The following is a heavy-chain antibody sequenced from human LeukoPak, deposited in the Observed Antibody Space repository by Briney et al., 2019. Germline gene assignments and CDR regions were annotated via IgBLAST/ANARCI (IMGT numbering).Heavy chain of an antibody. CDR2: NYHGDFDT. CDR3: ALYDSSGYYLGY. D-gene: IGHD3-22*01. J-gene: IGHJ4*02. V-gene: IGHV5-51*01. CDR1: GYILTTYW. Sequence: GESLKISCEASGYILTTYWIAWVRQTPGKGPEGMRINYHGDFDTRYSPSFQGQVTISADKSISTAYLRWSSLKAWESALYHCALYDSSGYYLGYCGQGSLVTVSS.